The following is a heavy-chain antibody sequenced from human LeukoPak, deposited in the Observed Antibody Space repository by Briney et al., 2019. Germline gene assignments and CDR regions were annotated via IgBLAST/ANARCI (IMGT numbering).Heavy chain of an antibody. V-gene: IGHV3-74*01. Sequence: GGSLRLSCAASGFTFSSYWTHWVRQAPGKGLVWVSRINSDGSSTSYADSVKGRFTISRDNAKNTLYLQMNSLRAEDTAVYYCARDPLAYCSGGSCYSDAFDIWGQGTMVTVSS. CDR1: GFTFSSYW. J-gene: IGHJ3*02. D-gene: IGHD2-15*01. CDR2: INSDGSST. CDR3: ARDPLAYCSGGSCYSDAFDI.